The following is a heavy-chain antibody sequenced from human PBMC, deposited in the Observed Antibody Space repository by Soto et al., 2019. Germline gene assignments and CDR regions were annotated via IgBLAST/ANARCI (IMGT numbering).Heavy chain of an antibody. J-gene: IGHJ1*01. V-gene: IGHV4-59*11. CDR3: ARLYGSGSYYNLVEYFQH. Sequence: SETLSLTCTVSGGSINNHYWSWIRQPPGKGLEWIGYIYYTGSTNYNPSLKSRVTISVDTSKNQFSLNLTSLTAADTAIYYCARLYGSGSYYNLVEYFQHWGQGPLVTVSS. D-gene: IGHD3-10*01. CDR1: GGSINNHY. CDR2: IYYTGST.